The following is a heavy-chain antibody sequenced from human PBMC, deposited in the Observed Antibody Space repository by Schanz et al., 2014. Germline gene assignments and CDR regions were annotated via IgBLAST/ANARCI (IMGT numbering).Heavy chain of an antibody. D-gene: IGHD3-10*01. Sequence: EMQLLESGGGLVQPGGSLRLSCAGSGFTFSNYAMTWVRQAPGKGLEWVSAISGSGGSTYYADSVKGRFTISRDNSKNTVYLQMNSLRVEDTAVYYCAKGRFGELSAFDIWGRGTRVTVSS. CDR1: GFTFSNYA. J-gene: IGHJ3*02. CDR3: AKGRFGELSAFDI. CDR2: ISGSGGST. V-gene: IGHV3-23*01.